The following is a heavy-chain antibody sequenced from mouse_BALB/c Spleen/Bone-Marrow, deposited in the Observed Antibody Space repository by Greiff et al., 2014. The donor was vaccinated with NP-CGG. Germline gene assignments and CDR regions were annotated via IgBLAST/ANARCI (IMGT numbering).Heavy chain of an antibody. J-gene: IGHJ1*01. Sequence: EVHLVESGGGLVQPGGSLRLSCAASGFTFTDYYISWVRQPPGKALEWLGFIRNKVKGYTTDYSASVKGRFTISRDNSQSISYLQMNTLRAEDSATYYCARDENVGIYWYFDVWGAGTTVTVSS. V-gene: IGHV7-3*02. CDR3: ARDENVGIYWYFDV. CDR1: GFTFTDYY. CDR2: IRNKVKGYTT.